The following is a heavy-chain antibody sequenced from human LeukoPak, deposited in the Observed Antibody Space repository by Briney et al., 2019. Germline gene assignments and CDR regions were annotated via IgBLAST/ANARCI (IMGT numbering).Heavy chain of an antibody. Sequence: GESLKISCKGSGYSFTSYWIGWVRQMPGKGLEWMGIIYPGDSDTRYSPSFQGQVTISADKSISTAYLQWSSLKASDTAMYYCARQTLVGASRDGYSDYWGQGILVTVSS. D-gene: IGHD5-24*01. CDR3: ARQTLVGASRDGYSDY. V-gene: IGHV5-51*01. CDR2: IYPGDSDT. CDR1: GYSFTSYW. J-gene: IGHJ4*02.